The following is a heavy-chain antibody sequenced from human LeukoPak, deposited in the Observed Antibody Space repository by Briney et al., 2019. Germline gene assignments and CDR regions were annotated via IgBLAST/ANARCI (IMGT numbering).Heavy chain of an antibody. V-gene: IGHV1-2*02. CDR3: ARATQRQYYFDY. CDR2: INPNSGGT. J-gene: IGHJ4*02. CDR1: GYTFTGYN. D-gene: IGHD6-19*01. Sequence: GASVKVSCKASGYTFTGYNMHWVRQAPGQGLEWMGWINPNSGGTNYAQKFQGRVTMTRDTSISTAYMELSRLRSDDTAVYYCARATQRQYYFDYWGQGTLVTVSS.